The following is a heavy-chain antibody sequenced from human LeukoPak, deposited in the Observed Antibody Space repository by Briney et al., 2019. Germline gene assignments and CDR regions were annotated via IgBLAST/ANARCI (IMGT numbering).Heavy chain of an antibody. CDR1: GGFISSYY. V-gene: IGHV4-59*01. J-gene: IGHJ4*02. D-gene: IGHD3-22*01. Sequence: PSETLSLTCTVSGGFISSYYWSWIRQPPGEGLEWIGYIYYSGSTDYNPSLKSRVTISVDTSKNQFSLKLSSVTAADTAVYYCARVGDSSGYYSDYWGQGTLVTVSS. CDR3: ARVGDSSGYYSDY. CDR2: IYYSGST.